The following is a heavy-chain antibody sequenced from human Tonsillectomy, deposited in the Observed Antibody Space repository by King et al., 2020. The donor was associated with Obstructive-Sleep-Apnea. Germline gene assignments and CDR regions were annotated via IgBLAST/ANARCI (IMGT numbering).Heavy chain of an antibody. J-gene: IGHJ3*02. D-gene: IGHD3-9*01. V-gene: IGHV3-7*01. CDR2: IKQDGSEK. CDR1: GFTFSSYW. CDR3: ASVLTGDAFDI. Sequence: VQLVESGGGLVQPGGSLRLSCAASGFTFSSYWMSWVRQAPGKGLEWVANIKQDGSEKYYVDSVKGRFTISRDNAKNSLYLQMNSLRAEDTAVYYCASVLTGDAFDIWGQGTMVTVSS.